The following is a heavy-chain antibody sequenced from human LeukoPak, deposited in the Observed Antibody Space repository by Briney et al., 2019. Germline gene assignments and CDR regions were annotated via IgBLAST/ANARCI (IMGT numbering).Heavy chain of an antibody. J-gene: IGHJ5*02. CDR1: GGSTSSYY. D-gene: IGHD6-13*01. CDR2: INHSGST. Sequence: SETLSLTCTVSGGSTSSYYWSWIRQPPGKGLEWIGEINHSGSTNYNPSLKSRVTISVDTSKNQFSLKLSSVTAADTAVYYCARTEQQLVPWFDPWGQGTLVTVSS. V-gene: IGHV4-34*01. CDR3: ARTEQQLVPWFDP.